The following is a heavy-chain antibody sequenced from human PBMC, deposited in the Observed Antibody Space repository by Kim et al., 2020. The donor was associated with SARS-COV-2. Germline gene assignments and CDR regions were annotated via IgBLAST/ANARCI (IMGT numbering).Heavy chain of an antibody. Sequence: TRYYADSVKGPFTISRDNAQNSLYLQRNSLRAEDTAVYYCARIGAVAGSDYWGQGTLVTVSS. CDR3: ARIGAVAGSDY. V-gene: IGHV3-48*01. D-gene: IGHD6-19*01. CDR2: TR. J-gene: IGHJ4*02.